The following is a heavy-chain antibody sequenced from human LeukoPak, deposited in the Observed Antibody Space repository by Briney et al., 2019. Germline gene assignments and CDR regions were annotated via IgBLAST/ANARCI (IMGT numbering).Heavy chain of an antibody. CDR2: IYYSGST. Sequence: PSETLSLTCAVSGDSISSSNWWTWVRQPPGKGLEWIGYIYYSGSTNYNPSLKSRVTISVDTSKNQFSLKLSSVTAADTAVYYCARDHKYGGNWYFDLWGRGTLVTVSS. CDR3: ARDHKYGGNWYFDL. J-gene: IGHJ2*01. D-gene: IGHD4-23*01. CDR1: GDSISSSNW. V-gene: IGHV4-4*02.